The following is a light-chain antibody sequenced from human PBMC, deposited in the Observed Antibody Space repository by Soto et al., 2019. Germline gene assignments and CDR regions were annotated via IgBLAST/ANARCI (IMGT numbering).Light chain of an antibody. J-gene: IGLJ1*01. CDR1: SSDVGTYNL. CDR3: CSYVGSSTYV. CDR2: EGT. V-gene: IGLV2-23*01. Sequence: QSVLTQPASVFGSPGQTMTISCTGTSSDVGTYNLVSWYQQHPGKAPKLMVYEGTKRPSGVSNRFSGSKTGNTASLTISGLQAEDEADYYCCSYVGSSTYVFGTGTKGTVL.